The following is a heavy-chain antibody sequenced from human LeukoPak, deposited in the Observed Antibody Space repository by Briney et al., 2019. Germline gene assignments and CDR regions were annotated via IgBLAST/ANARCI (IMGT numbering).Heavy chain of an antibody. Sequence: SETLSHTCAVYGGSFSGYYWSWIRQPPGKGLEWIGEINHSGSTNYNPSLRSRVTISVDTSKNQFSLKLSSVTAADTAVYYCARTLGAAIDYWGQGTLVTVSS. J-gene: IGHJ4*02. V-gene: IGHV4-34*01. CDR3: ARTLGAAIDY. CDR2: INHSGST. CDR1: GGSFSGYY. D-gene: IGHD1-26*01.